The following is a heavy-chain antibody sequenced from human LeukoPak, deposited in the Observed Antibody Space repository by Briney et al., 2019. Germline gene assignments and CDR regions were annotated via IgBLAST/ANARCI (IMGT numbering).Heavy chain of an antibody. CDR2: INPSGGST. V-gene: IGHV1-46*01. Sequence: ASVKVSCKASGYTFTSYYMHWVRQAPGQGLEWMGIINPSGGSTSYAQKFQGRVTMTRDMSTSTVYMELSSLRSDDTAVYYCARVGSGGAFDIWGQGTMVTVSS. J-gene: IGHJ3*02. CDR1: GYTFTSYY. D-gene: IGHD3-10*01. CDR3: ARVGSGGAFDI.